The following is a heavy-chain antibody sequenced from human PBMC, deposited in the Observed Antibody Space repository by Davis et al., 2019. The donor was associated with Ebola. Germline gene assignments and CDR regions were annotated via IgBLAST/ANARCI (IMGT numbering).Heavy chain of an antibody. V-gene: IGHV3-7*03. CDR2: MKQDGSEK. D-gene: IGHD4-17*01. Sequence: GESLKISCAASGFTFSSYGMHWVRQAPGKGLEWVANMKQDGSEKYYVDSVKGRFTISRDNAKNSLYLQMNSLRAEDTAVYYCARETDYEAPYADVWGQGTTVTVSS. CDR1: GFTFSSYG. CDR3: ARETDYEAPYADV. J-gene: IGHJ6*02.